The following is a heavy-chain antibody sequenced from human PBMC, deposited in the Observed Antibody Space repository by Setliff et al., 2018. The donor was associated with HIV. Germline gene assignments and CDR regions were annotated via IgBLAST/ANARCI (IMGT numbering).Heavy chain of an antibody. CDR2: IYPYDSDT. J-gene: IGHJ6*03. CDR3: ARLFKGGRHYYDSSGYLSYMDV. D-gene: IGHD3-22*01. Sequence: PGESLKISCKGSGYSFTTYWIGWVRQMPGKGLEWMGIIYPYDSDTRYSPSFQGQVIISADRSISTAYLQWSSLKASDTAIYYCARLFKGGRHYYDSSGYLSYMDVWGKGTTVTVSS. V-gene: IGHV5-51*01. CDR1: GYSFTTYW.